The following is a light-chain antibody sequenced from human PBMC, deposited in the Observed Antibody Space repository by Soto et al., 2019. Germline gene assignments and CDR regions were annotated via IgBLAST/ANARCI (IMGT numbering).Light chain of an antibody. CDR1: NIGGRS. CDR2: DDR. Sequence: SSELTQPPSVSVAPGQTARITCGGSNIGGRSVHWYHQKPGQAPILVVYDDRDRPSGIPERFSGSNSGNTATLTISRVEVGDEADYYCQVWDSSSDHWVFGGGTKLTVL. V-gene: IGLV3-21*02. J-gene: IGLJ3*02. CDR3: QVWDSSSDHWV.